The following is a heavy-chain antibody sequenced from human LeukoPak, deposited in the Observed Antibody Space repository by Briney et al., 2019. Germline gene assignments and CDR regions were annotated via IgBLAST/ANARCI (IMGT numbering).Heavy chain of an antibody. CDR1: GFTCSDYY. J-gene: IGHJ6*04. CDR2: ISSSGSTI. CDR3: ARRQQWEQGMDV. Sequence: GGSLRLSCAASGFTCSDYYMSWIRQAPGEGLGWVSYISSSGSTIYYADSVKGRFTISRDNAKNSLYLQMNSLRAEDTAVYYCARRQQWEQGMDVWGKGTTVTVSS. V-gene: IGHV3-11*01. D-gene: IGHD6-19*01.